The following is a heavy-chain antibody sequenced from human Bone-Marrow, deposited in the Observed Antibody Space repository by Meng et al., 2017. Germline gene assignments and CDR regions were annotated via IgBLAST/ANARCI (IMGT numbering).Heavy chain of an antibody. D-gene: IGHD6-13*01. Sequence: VQLVQSAAQVTKPRASVKVACCASTCTCPAYWLHCVRRAPGQGLEWMGRINPKSGDTHYAQRFQGRVTMTVDTSISTAYMELSVLRSDDTAMYYCARDEDISAAGKLFCDYWGQGTLVTVSS. J-gene: IGHJ4*02. CDR1: TCTCPAYW. CDR2: INPKSGDT. CDR3: ARDEDISAAGKLFCDY. V-gene: IGHV1-2*06.